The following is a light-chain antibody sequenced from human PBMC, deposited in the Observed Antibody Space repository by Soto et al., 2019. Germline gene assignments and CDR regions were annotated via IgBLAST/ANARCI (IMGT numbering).Light chain of an antibody. CDR3: QQYGSSPFT. V-gene: IGKV3-20*01. J-gene: IGKJ3*01. CDR1: QSVSSSH. Sequence: EIVLTQSPGTLSLSPGERATLSCRASQSVSSSHLAWYQQKPGQAPRLLIDGASSRATGIPDRFSGSGSGTDFTLTISRLEPEDFAVYYCQQYGSSPFTFGPGTKVDIK. CDR2: GAS.